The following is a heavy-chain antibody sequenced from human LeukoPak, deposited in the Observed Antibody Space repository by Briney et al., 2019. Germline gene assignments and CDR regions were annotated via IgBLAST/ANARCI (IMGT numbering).Heavy chain of an antibody. CDR3: ARLRYFDWLSDY. J-gene: IGHJ4*02. Sequence: ASVKVSCKASGYTFTSYVISCVRQAPGQGLEWMGWISAYNGNTNYAQKLQGRVTMTTDTSTSTAYMELRSLRSDDTAVYYCARLRYFDWLSDYWGQGTLVTVSS. D-gene: IGHD3-9*01. CDR2: ISAYNGNT. V-gene: IGHV1-18*01. CDR1: GYTFTSYV.